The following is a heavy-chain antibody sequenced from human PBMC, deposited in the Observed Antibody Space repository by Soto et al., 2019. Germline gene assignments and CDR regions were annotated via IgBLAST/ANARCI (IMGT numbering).Heavy chain of an antibody. CDR3: TRDRSSSSSGGLDY. V-gene: IGHV3-48*03. CDR1: GFTFRSYE. D-gene: IGHD6-6*01. Sequence: GGSLRLSCAASGFTFRSYEMNWVRQAPGKGLEWVSYISSSGSTVYYADSVKGRFTISRDNAKNSLYLQMNSPRAEDTGVYYCTRDRSSSSSGGLDYWGQGTLVTVSS. CDR2: ISSSGSTV. J-gene: IGHJ4*02.